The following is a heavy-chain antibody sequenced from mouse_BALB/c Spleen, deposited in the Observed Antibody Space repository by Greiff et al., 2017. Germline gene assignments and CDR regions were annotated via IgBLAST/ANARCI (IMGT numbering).Heavy chain of an antibody. J-gene: IGHJ4*01. CDR3: ARNGYDGDYYAMDY. CDR2: IDPANGNT. CDR1: GFNIKDTY. V-gene: IGHV14-3*02. D-gene: IGHD2-2*01. Sequence: DVQLQESGAELVKPGASVKLSCTASGFNIKDTYMHWVKQRPEQGLEWIGRIDPANGNTKYDPKFQGKATITADTSSNTAYLQLSSLTSEDTAVYYCARNGYDGDYYAMDYWGQGTSVTVSS.